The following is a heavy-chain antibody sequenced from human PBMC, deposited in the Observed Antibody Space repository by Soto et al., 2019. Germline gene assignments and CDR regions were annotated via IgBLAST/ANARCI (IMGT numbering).Heavy chain of an antibody. J-gene: IGHJ6*04. CDR2: IHPGDSDT. CDR3: TRHASNSDVFYYHGGMDV. Sequence: EVQLVQSGAEVKKPGESLKISCKGFGYNFTRYWIGWVRQMPGKGLEWMGIIHPGDSDTRYSPSFQGQVIISADKSTSTAHLQWSSLNASDTALYFCTRHASNSDVFYYHGGMDVCGKGNTVTVSP. D-gene: IGHD3-10*01. CDR1: GYNFTRYW. V-gene: IGHV5-51*01.